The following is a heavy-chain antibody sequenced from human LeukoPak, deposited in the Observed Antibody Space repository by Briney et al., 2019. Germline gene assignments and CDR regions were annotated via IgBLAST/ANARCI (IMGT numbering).Heavy chain of an antibody. V-gene: IGHV1-18*01. CDR2: ISTYNGKT. D-gene: IGHD1-26*01. Sequence: ASVKVSCKASGYTFTSHGMSWVRQAPGQRLEWMGWISTYNGKTNYAQKLQGRVTMTTDTSTSTAYMELRSLRSDDTAVYYCAARRGELPYYFDFWGQGTLVTVSS. CDR3: AARRGELPYYFDF. J-gene: IGHJ4*02. CDR1: GYTFTSHG.